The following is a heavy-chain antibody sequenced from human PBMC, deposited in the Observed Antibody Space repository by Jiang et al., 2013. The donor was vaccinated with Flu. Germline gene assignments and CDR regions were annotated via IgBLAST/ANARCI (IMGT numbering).Heavy chain of an antibody. V-gene: IGHV3-23*01. D-gene: IGHD2-21*01. CDR3: AKGGYVIVYGTIFDY. CDR1: GFTFSSYA. CDR2: ISGSGGST. Sequence: GFTFSSYAMSWVRQAPGKGLEWVSAISGSGGSTYYADSVKGRFTISRDNSKNTLYLQMNSLRAEDTAVYYCAKGGYVIVYGTIFDYWGQGTLVTVSS. J-gene: IGHJ4*02.